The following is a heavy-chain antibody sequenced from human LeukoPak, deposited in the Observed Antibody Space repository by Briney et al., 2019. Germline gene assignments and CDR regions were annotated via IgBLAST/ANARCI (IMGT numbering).Heavy chain of an antibody. CDR2: ISPYNSNT. Sequence: ASVKVSCKASGYTFTTYGISWMRQAPGQSLEWMGWISPYNSNTKYAQKLQGRVTMTTDTSTNTAYMEVRSLRSDDTAVYYCAREAPVAAGSDAFDIWGQGTMVTVSS. CDR1: GYTFTTYG. CDR3: AREAPVAAGSDAFDI. V-gene: IGHV1-18*01. D-gene: IGHD6-19*01. J-gene: IGHJ3*02.